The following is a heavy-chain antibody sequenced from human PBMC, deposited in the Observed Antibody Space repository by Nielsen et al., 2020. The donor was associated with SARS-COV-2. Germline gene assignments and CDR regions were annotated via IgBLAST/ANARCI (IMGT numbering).Heavy chain of an antibody. J-gene: IGHJ4*02. D-gene: IGHD3-22*01. CDR3: AKAQAYDSSGYYSITYYFDY. CDR2: INWNSGSI. V-gene: IGHV3-9*01. Sequence: GGSLRLSCAASGFTFDDYAMHWVRQAPGKGLEWVSGINWNSGSIVYADSVKGRFTISRDNAKSSLYLQMNSLRAEDTALYYCAKAQAYDSSGYYSITYYFDYWDQGTLVTVSS. CDR1: GFTFDDYA.